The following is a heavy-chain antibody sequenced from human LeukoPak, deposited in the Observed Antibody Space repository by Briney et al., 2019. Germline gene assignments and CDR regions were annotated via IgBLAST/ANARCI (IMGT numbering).Heavy chain of an antibody. CDR1: GGSISSGGYY. CDR3: ARGPSRSGVPDY. D-gene: IGHD3-10*01. V-gene: IGHV4-31*03. J-gene: IGHJ4*02. Sequence: SQTLSLTCTVSGGSISSGGYYWSWIRQHPGKGLEWIGYIYYSGSTYYNPSLKSRVTISVDTSKNQFSRKLSSVTAADTAVYYCARGPSRSGVPDYWGQGTLVTVSS. CDR2: IYYSGST.